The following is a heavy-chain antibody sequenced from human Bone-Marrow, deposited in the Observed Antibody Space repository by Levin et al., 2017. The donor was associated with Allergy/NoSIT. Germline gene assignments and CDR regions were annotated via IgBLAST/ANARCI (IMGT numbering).Heavy chain of an antibody. J-gene: IGHJ6*02. CDR3: ARGLLPYCSSTSCYTTGSSSWYEFYYDYGMDV. Sequence: SETLSLTCTVSGGSISSYYWSWIRQPPGKGLEWIGYIYYSGSTNYNPSLKSRVTISVDTSKNQFSLKLSSVTAADTAVYYCARGLLPYCSSTSCYTTGSSSWYEFYYDYGMDVWGQGTTVTVSS. D-gene: IGHD2-2*02. CDR2: IYYSGST. V-gene: IGHV4-59*01. CDR1: GGSISSYY.